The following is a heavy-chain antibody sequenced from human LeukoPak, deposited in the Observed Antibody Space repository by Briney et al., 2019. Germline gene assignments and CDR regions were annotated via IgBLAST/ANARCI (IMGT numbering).Heavy chain of an antibody. J-gene: IGHJ4*02. CDR3: AKSYDSSGYYYSY. Sequence: PGGSLRLSCAASGFTFSSYAMSWVRQAPGKGLEWVSAISGSGGGTYYADSVKGRFTISRDNSKNTLYLQMNSLRAEDTAVYYCAKSYDSSGYYYSYWGRGTLVTVSS. CDR1: GFTFSSYA. V-gene: IGHV3-23*01. D-gene: IGHD3-22*01. CDR2: ISGSGGGT.